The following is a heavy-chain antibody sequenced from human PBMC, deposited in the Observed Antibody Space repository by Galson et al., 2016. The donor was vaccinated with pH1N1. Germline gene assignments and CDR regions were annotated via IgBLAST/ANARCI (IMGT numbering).Heavy chain of an antibody. CDR3: ARVGWEKAGTTADGGDYYYMDV. CDR1: EFSFFKYT. CDR2: ISSSGTYR. J-gene: IGHJ6*03. Sequence: SLRLSCAASEFSFFKYTLNWVRQAPGKGLEWVSCISSSGTYRYYADSVKGRFTISRDNAKDSVFLQMNSLGAEDTAVYYCARVGWEKAGTTADGGDYYYMDVWGKGTPVTVSS. V-gene: IGHV3-21*01. D-gene: IGHD1-26*01.